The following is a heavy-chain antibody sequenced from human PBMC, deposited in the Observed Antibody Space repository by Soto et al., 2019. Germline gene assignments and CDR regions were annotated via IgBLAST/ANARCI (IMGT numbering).Heavy chain of an antibody. D-gene: IGHD1-26*01. CDR1: GFVFNMYG. J-gene: IGHJ2*01. V-gene: IGHV3-33*01. CDR3: VRDPVALRNRVRVGYFTL. Sequence: QVKLVESGGGVVQPGRSLRLSCAASGFVFNMYGMHWVRQAPGKGLEWVGVIWHDGSGTYYADALKGRFTISRDNSKNTLFLQMESLTVEDTAVYYCVRDPVALRNRVRVGYFTLWGRGTQVTVPS. CDR2: IWHDGSGT.